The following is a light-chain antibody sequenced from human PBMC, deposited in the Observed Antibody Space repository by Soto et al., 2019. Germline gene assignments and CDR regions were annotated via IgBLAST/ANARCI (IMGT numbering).Light chain of an antibody. CDR1: QSVSSY. J-gene: IGKJ4*01. V-gene: IGKV3-11*01. CDR2: GAS. Sequence: EIVLTQSPATLSLSPGERATLSCRASQSVSSYLAWYQQKPGQAPRLLIYGASNRATVIPARFSGSGSGTDFTLTISSLEPEDFAVYYCQQRSSWPLTFGGGTKVEIK. CDR3: QQRSSWPLT.